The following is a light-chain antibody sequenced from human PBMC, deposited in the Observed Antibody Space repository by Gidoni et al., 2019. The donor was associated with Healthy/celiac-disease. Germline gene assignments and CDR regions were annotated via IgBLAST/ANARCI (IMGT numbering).Light chain of an antibody. CDR3: QQYNNWLT. J-gene: IGKJ4*01. CDR1: QIVSSN. CDR2: GAS. Sequence: EIVMTPSPATLSVSPGERATLSCRASQIVSSNLAWYQQKPGQAPRLLIYGASTRATGIPARFSGSGSGTEFTLTISSLQSEDFAVYYCQQYNNWLTFGGGTKVEIK. V-gene: IGKV3D-15*01.